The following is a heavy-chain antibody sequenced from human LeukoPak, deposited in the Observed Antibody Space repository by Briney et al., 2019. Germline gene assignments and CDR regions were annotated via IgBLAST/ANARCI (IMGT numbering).Heavy chain of an antibody. D-gene: IGHD3-16*01. CDR2: IITYNGNT. CDR3: ARDTKRSRARWENLGIDP. V-gene: IGHV1-18*01. Sequence: ASVKVPCKASGGTFSSYAISWVRQAPGQGLEWMGYIITYNGNTNYAQKLQGRVTMTTDTSTSTAYMELRSLRSDDTAVYYCARDTKRSRARWENLGIDPWGQGTLVTVSS. CDR1: GGTFSSYA. J-gene: IGHJ5*02.